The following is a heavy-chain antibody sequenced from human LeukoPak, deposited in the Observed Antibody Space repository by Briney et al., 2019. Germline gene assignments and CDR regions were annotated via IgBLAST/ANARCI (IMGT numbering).Heavy chain of an antibody. V-gene: IGHV1-2*06. J-gene: IGHJ4*02. D-gene: IGHD6-19*01. CDR3: ARDQGSPTSSWYTGY. Sequence: ASVKVSCKASGYTFTGYHIHWVRQAPGQGLEWMGRINPYSGDTNFAQKFQGRVTMTRDTSITTAYMDLSSLTPDDTAVYFCARDQGSPTSSWYTGYWGQGTQVTVSS. CDR1: GYTFTGYH. CDR2: INPYSGDT.